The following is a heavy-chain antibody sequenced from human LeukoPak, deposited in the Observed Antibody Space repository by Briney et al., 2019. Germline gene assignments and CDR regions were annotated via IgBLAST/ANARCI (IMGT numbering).Heavy chain of an antibody. Sequence: GGSLRLSCAVSGFTFRTYAMSWVRQAPGKGLEWVSAISGSGGTTYYAASVKGRFTISRDNSKNTLYLQMNSLRAEDTAVYYCAKLSTFGDLSRVRFDPWGQGTLVTVSS. CDR2: ISGSGGTT. D-gene: IGHD3-10*01. V-gene: IGHV3-23*01. J-gene: IGHJ5*02. CDR1: GFTFRTYA. CDR3: AKLSTFGDLSRVRFDP.